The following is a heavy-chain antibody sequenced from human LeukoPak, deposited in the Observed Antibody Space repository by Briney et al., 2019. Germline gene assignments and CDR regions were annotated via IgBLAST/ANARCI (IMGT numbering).Heavy chain of an antibody. Sequence: ASVKVSCKVSGYTLTELSMHWVRQAPGKGLEWMGGFDPEDGETIYAQKFQGIVTMTEDTSTDTAYMELSSLRSEDTAVYYCATTIVVVVAATRTDAFDIWGQGTMVTVSS. J-gene: IGHJ3*02. CDR1: GYTLTELS. V-gene: IGHV1-24*01. CDR2: FDPEDGET. CDR3: ATTIVVVVAATRTDAFDI. D-gene: IGHD2-15*01.